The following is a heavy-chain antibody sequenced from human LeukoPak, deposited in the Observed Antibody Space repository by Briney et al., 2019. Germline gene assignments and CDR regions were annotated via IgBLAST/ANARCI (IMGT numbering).Heavy chain of an antibody. CDR1: GYTFTGYH. CDR2: VNPNSGGT. J-gene: IGHJ4*02. D-gene: IGHD4-23*01. CDR3: ARELGGDYGGNSGDDY. V-gene: IGHV1-2*02. Sequence: ASVKVSCKASGYTFTGYHMHWVRQAPGQGLEWMGWVNPNSGGTNSAKKFQGRVTMTRDTSLGTAYMEVSSLRSDDTAVYYCARELGGDYGGNSGDDYWGQGTLVTVSS.